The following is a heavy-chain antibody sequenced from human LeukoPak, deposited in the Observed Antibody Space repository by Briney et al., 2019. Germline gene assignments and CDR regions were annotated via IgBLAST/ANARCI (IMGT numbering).Heavy chain of an antibody. Sequence: PGGSLRLSCAASGFTFSSYTMSWVRQAPGKGLEWVSAVSGGGGSTYYADSVKGRFTISRDNSNNTLYLQMNSLRAEDTAVYFCAKERNTYNYGCFDGWGQGTLATVSS. CDR3: AKERNTYNYGCFDG. V-gene: IGHV3-23*01. J-gene: IGHJ4*02. CDR1: GFTFSSYT. CDR2: VSGGGGST. D-gene: IGHD3-10*01.